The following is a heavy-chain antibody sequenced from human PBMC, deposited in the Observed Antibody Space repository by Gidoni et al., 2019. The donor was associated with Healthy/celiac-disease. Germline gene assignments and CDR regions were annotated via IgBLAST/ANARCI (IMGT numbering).Heavy chain of an antibody. D-gene: IGHD6-13*01. J-gene: IGHJ3*02. CDR2: ISSSSSTI. V-gene: IGHV3-48*01. CDR3: ARGESVYSSSWGAFDI. CDR1: GFTFSSYS. Sequence: EVQLVESGGGLVQPGGSLRLSCAASGFTFSSYSMNWVRQAPGKGLEWVSYISSSSSTIYYADSVKGRFTISRDNAKNSLYLQMNSLRAEDTAVYYCARGESVYSSSWGAFDIWGQGTMVTVSS.